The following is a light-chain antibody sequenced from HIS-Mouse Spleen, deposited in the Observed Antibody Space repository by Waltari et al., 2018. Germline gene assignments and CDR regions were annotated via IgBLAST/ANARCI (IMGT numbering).Light chain of an antibody. CDR1: SLRSYY. Sequence: SSELTQDPAVSVALGQTVRITCQGDSLRSYYASWYQQKPAQAPVLVIYGKNNRPSWIPDRFSGSSSGNTASLTITGAQAEDEADYYCNSRDSSGNHVVFGGGTKLTVL. V-gene: IGLV3-19*01. J-gene: IGLJ2*01. CDR3: NSRDSSGNHVV. CDR2: GKN.